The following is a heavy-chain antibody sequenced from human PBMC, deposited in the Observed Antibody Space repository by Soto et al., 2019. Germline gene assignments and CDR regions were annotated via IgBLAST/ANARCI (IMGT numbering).Heavy chain of an antibody. CDR2: IIPIFGTA. CDR3: ARGGTAMAIGYYYYGMDV. D-gene: IGHD5-18*01. CDR1: GGTFSSYS. J-gene: IGHJ6*02. Sequence: ASVKVSCKASGGTFSSYSISWVRQAPGQGLEWMGGIIPIFGTANYAQKFQGRVTITADESTSTAYMELSSLRSEDTAVYYCARGGTAMAIGYYYYGMDVWGQGTTVTVSS. V-gene: IGHV1-69*13.